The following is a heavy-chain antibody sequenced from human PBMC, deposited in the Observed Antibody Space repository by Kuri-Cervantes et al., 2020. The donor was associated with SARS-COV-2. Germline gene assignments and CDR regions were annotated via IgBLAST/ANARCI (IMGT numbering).Heavy chain of an antibody. CDR2: INPNSGGT. CDR3: ARAAEDSSGYYYGVYDY. CDR1: GYTSTGYY. J-gene: IGHJ4*02. V-gene: IGHV1-2*02. Sequence: ASVKVSCKASGYTSTGYYMHWVRQAPGQGLEWMGWINPNSGGTNYAQKFQGRVTMTRDTSISTAYMELSRLRSDDTAVYYCARAAEDSSGYYYGVYDYWGQGTLVTVSS. D-gene: IGHD3-22*01.